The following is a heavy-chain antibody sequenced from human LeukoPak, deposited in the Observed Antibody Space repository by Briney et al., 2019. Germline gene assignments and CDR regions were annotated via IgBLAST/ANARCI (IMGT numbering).Heavy chain of an antibody. V-gene: IGHV4-59*08. CDR3: ARRLTIAAAGEGSGAFDI. CDR1: GGSISSYY. J-gene: IGHJ3*02. CDR2: IYYSGST. D-gene: IGHD6-13*01. Sequence: SETLSLTCTVSGGSISSYYWSWIRQPPGKGLEWIGYIYYSGSTNYNPSLKSRVTISVDTSKNQFSLKLSSVTAADTAVYYCARRLTIAAAGEGSGAFDIWGQGTMVTVSS.